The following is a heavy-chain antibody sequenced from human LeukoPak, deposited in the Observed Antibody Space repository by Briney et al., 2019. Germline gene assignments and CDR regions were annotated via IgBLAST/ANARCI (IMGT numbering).Heavy chain of an antibody. CDR3: ARDLAAAGYYYYGMDV. CDR1: GFTFSSYW. D-gene: IGHD6-13*01. CDR2: IKQDGSEK. V-gene: IGHV3-7*01. Sequence: GGSLRLSCAASGFTFSSYWMSWVRQAPGKGLEWVANIKQDGSEKYYVDSVKGRFTISRDSAKNSLYLQMNSLRAEDTAVYYCARDLAAAGYYYYGMDVWGQGTTVTVSS. J-gene: IGHJ6*02.